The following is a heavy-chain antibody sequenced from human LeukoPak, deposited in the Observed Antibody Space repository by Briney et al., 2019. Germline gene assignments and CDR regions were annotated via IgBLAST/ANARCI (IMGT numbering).Heavy chain of an antibody. V-gene: IGHV3-33*01. Sequence: PGGSLRLPWAASGFTFSNYGIQWGRQAPGKGLEWVAVIWYDGSQRHYADSVKGRFTISRDNSKKTVNLQMNSLRAEDTAVYYCASAELRYPLDWGQGTLVTVSS. D-gene: IGHD3-16*01. CDR1: GFTFSNYG. CDR3: ASAELRYPLD. J-gene: IGHJ4*02. CDR2: IWYDGSQR.